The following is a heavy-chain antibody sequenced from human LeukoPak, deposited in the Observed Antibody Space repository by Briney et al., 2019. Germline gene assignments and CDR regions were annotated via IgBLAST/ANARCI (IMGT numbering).Heavy chain of an antibody. Sequence: SETLSLTCAVYGGSFSGYYWSWIRQPPGKGLEWIGEINHSGSTNYNPSLKSRVTISVDTSKNQFSLKLSSVTAADTAVYYCARGQGPPRGGYYTSTSTGWFDPWGQGTLVTVSS. CDR3: ARGQGPPRGGYYTSTSTGWFDP. J-gene: IGHJ5*02. CDR1: GGSFSGYY. CDR2: INHSGST. V-gene: IGHV4-34*01. D-gene: IGHD3-3*01.